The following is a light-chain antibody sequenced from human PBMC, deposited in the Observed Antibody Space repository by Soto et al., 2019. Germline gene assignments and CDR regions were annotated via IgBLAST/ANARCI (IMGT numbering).Light chain of an antibody. CDR2: KNN. V-gene: IGLV1-47*01. J-gene: IGLJ1*01. CDR1: NSNIGSNY. Sequence: QSVLTQPPSASGAPGQRVTIFCSGSNSNIGSNYVNWYQQPPGTAPKLLIYKNNQRTSGVPDRFSGSKSGTSASLAIRGLRTEDEADYYCTAWDDTLSGHNYVFGTGTKLTV. CDR3: TAWDDTLSGHNYV.